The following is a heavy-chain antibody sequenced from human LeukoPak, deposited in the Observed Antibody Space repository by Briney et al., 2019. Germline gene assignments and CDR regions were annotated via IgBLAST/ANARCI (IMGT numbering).Heavy chain of an antibody. D-gene: IGHD6-13*01. Sequence: PSETLSLTCTVSGGSISSYYWSWIRQPAGKGLEWIGRIYTSGSTNYNPSLKSRVTISVDTSKNQFSLKLSSVTAADTAVYYCASSYSSSQNWFDPWGQGTLVTVSS. CDR2: IYTSGST. CDR1: GGSISSYY. CDR3: ASSYSSSQNWFDP. V-gene: IGHV4-4*07. J-gene: IGHJ5*02.